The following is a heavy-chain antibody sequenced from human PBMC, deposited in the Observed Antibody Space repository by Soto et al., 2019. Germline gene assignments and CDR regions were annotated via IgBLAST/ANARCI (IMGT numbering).Heavy chain of an antibody. V-gene: IGHV1-69*10. J-gene: IGHJ4*02. D-gene: IGHD4-17*01. CDR3: ARTSMTRIDY. CDR2: TIPELGTS. Sequence: SVKVSCKASGGFNNYAVSWVRQAPGQGLEWMGVTIPELGTSNYAQRLQGRVTITVDKATNTAYLNLTTLTPEDTAIYNCARTSMTRIDYWGQGTLVTVSS. CDR1: GGFNNYA.